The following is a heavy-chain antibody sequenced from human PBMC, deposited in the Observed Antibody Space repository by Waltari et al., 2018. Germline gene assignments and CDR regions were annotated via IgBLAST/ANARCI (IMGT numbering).Heavy chain of an antibody. J-gene: IGHJ4*02. CDR3: AREWFGAADY. D-gene: IGHD3-10*01. CDR1: GFTFSSYS. V-gene: IGHV3-21*01. CDR2: ISSTSSYI. Sequence: EVQVVESGGGLVKPGGSLRLSCAASGFTFSSYSMNWVRQAPGKGLEWVSSISSTSSYIYYADSGKGRFTISRDNAKNSLFLQMKSLRVEDTAVYYCAREWFGAADYWGQGTLVTVSS.